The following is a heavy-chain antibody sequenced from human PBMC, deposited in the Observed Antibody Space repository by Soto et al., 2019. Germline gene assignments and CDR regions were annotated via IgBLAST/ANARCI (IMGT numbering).Heavy chain of an antibody. J-gene: IGHJ6*03. Sequence: QVQLVQSGAEVKKPGASVKVSCKASGYTFTSYGISWVRQAPGQGLEWMGWISAYNGNTNYAQKLQGRVTMTTDTTTSTAYMELRSRRSDDTAVYYCARLFTQHGGYYYYYMDVWGKGTTVTVSS. CDR2: ISAYNGNT. CDR3: ARLFTQHGGYYYYYMDV. D-gene: IGHD2-2*01. CDR1: GYTFTSYG. V-gene: IGHV1-18*01.